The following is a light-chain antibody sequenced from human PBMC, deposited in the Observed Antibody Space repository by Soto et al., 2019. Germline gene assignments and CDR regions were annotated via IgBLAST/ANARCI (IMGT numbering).Light chain of an antibody. CDR2: GAS. CDR3: QQYNKWPLT. CDR1: QSVSGN. Sequence: EIVMTQSPGTLSVSPGERATLSCRASQSVSGNFAWYQQKPGQAPRLLIYGASTRATGIPARFSGSGSGTVFPLTISILQSEDVADYYYQQYNKWPLTFGGGTKVEIK. J-gene: IGKJ4*01. V-gene: IGKV3-15*01.